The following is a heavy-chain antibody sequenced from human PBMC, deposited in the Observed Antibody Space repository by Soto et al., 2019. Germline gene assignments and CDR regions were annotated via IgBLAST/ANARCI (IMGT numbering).Heavy chain of an antibody. CDR1: GASMSGYH. Sequence: QVQLQESGPGLVKPSETLSLTCTVSGASMSGYHWSWIRQPPGKGLEWIGYINYDGSGNYKSSLTSRVTISIDTSMNQFSLNLSSVTAPDSAVYYCATYGVGDGGRGYWGKGTLVTVSS. CDR2: INYDGSG. CDR3: ATYGVGDGGRGY. V-gene: IGHV4-59*01. D-gene: IGHD1-26*01. J-gene: IGHJ4*02.